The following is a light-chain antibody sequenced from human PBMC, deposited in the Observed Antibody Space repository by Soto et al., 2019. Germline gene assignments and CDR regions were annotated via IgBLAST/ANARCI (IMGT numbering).Light chain of an antibody. CDR3: CSYAGSSTYV. J-gene: IGLJ1*01. V-gene: IGLV2-23*01. Sequence: QSALTQPASVSGSPGQSITISCTGTSSDVGSYNLVSWYQQHPGKATKLMIYEGSKRPSGVSNRFSGSKSGNTASLTISGIQAEDEADYYCCSYAGSSTYVFGTGTKLTVL. CDR1: SSDVGSYNL. CDR2: EGS.